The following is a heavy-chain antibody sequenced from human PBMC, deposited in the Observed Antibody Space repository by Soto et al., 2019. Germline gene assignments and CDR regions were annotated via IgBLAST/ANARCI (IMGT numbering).Heavy chain of an antibody. Sequence: EVQLVESGGGLLQPGGSLKLSCAASGFTFSGSAVHWVRQASGKGLEWVGRIRSKANNYATAYAASVQGRFTIFRDDLKNTAYLQMNSLKTEDTAVYYCTNPQVYYGMDVWGQGTTVTVSS. CDR2: IRSKANNYAT. CDR1: GFTFSGSA. V-gene: IGHV3-73*02. J-gene: IGHJ6*02. CDR3: TNPQVYYGMDV.